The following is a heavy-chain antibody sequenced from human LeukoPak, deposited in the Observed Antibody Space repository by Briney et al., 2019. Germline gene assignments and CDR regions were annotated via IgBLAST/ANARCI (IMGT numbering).Heavy chain of an antibody. J-gene: IGHJ4*02. CDR3: AREKPWSSPWELQY. V-gene: IGHV1-69*13. CDR1: GYTFTSYY. CDR2: IIPIFGTA. D-gene: IGHD1-26*01. Sequence: ASVKVSCKASGYTFTSYYMHWVRQAPGQGLEWMGGIIPIFGTANYAQKFQGRVTITADESTSTAYMELSSLRSEDTAVYYCAREKPWSSPWELQYWGQGTLVTVSS.